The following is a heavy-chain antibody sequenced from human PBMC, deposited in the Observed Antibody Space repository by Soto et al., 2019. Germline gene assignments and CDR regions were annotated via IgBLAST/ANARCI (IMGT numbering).Heavy chain of an antibody. V-gene: IGHV2-5*02. CDR3: AHKGGRGAGMDV. CDR1: GFSLSSSGVG. D-gene: IGHD2-15*01. CDR2: IYWDNDE. Sequence: QITLKESGPTLVKPTQTLTLTCTFSGFSLSSSGVGVGWIRQPPGKALEWLALIYWDNDERYSPFLKSRVTIXKAXSKNEVVFTMTNIDPVDTGTYYCAHKGGRGAGMDVWGQGTTVTVSS. J-gene: IGHJ6*02.